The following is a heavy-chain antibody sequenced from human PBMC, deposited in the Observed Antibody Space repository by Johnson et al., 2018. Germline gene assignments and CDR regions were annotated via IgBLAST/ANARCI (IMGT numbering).Heavy chain of an antibody. CDR1: GNTFTSYD. J-gene: IGHJ6*02. CDR2: MNPISGNS. CDR3: ARFVPLSGMDV. D-gene: IGHD2-8*01. Sequence: QVQLVESGAEVKKPGASVKVSCKASGNTFTSYDINWVRQATGQGLEWMGWMNPISGNSGYAQKFQGRVTMTRNTSISTVYMELSSLRSEDTAVYFCARFVPLSGMDVWGQGTTVTVSS. V-gene: IGHV1-8*01.